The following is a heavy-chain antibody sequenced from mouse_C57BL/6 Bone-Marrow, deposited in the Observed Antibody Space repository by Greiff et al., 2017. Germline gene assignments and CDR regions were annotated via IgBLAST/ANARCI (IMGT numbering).Heavy chain of an antibody. CDR2: IYPGSGST. Sequence: QVQLQQSGAELVKPGASVKMSCKASGYTFTSYWITWVKQRPGQGLEWIGDIYPGSGSTNYNEKFKSKATLTVDTSYSTAYMQLSSLTSEDSAVYYCARGDDGNYRAYAMDYWGQGTSVTVSS. V-gene: IGHV1-55*01. CDR3: ARGDDGNYRAYAMDY. D-gene: IGHD2-1*01. CDR1: GYTFTSYW. J-gene: IGHJ4*01.